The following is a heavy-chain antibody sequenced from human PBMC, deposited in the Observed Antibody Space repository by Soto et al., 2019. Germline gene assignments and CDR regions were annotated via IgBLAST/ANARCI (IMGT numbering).Heavy chain of an antibody. CDR1: GYTFTGYY. J-gene: IGHJ4*02. CDR2: INPNSGGT. D-gene: IGHD6-6*01. V-gene: IGHV1-2*04. CDR3: ARGSYSSSSNIDY. Sequence: ASVKVSFKASGYTFTGYYMHWVRQAPGQGLEWMGWINPNSGGTNYAQKFQGWVTMTRDTSISTAYMELSRLRSDDTAVYYCARGSYSSSSNIDYWGQGTLVTVSS.